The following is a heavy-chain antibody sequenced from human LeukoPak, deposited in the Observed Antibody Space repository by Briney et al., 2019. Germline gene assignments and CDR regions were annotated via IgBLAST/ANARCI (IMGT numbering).Heavy chain of an antibody. CDR3: TTRRGCSSTSCYVFDY. J-gene: IGHJ4*02. CDR2: IKSKTDGGTT. D-gene: IGHD2-2*01. V-gene: IGHV3-15*01. CDR1: GFTFSNAW. Sequence: GGSLRLSCVAPGFTFSNAWMSWVRQAPGKGLEWVGRIKSKTDGGTTDYAAPVKGRFTISRDDSKNTLYLQMNSLKTEDTAVYYCTTRRGCSSTSCYVFDYWGQGTLVTVSS.